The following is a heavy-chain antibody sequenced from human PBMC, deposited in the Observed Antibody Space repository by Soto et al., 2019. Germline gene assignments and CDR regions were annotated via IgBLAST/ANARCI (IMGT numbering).Heavy chain of an antibody. V-gene: IGHV1-69*13. D-gene: IGHD3-22*01. Sequence: ASVKVSCKASGGTFSSYAISWVRQAPGQGLEWMGGIIPIFGTANYAQKFQGRVTITADESTSTAYMELSSLGSEDTAVYYCASPVYYDSSGYYQPDYYYYYYGMDVWGQGTTVTVSS. CDR1: GGTFSSYA. CDR3: ASPVYYDSSGYYQPDYYYYYYGMDV. J-gene: IGHJ6*02. CDR2: IIPIFGTA.